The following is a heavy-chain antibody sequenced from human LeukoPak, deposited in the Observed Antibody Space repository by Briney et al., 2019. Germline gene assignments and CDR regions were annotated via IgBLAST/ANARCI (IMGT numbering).Heavy chain of an antibody. V-gene: IGHV3-9*01. D-gene: IGHD3-22*01. CDR3: AKDTAGRLYDSSGYPFWYFDL. J-gene: IGHJ2*01. CDR2: ISWKGDIL. Sequence: PGGSLRLSCAASGFIFSDYWMHWVRQVPGKGLQWVSSISWKGDILAYADSVKGRFTISRDNAKNSLYLQMNSLRLEDTAFYYCAKDTAGRLYDSSGYPFWYFDLWGRGTLVTVSS. CDR1: GFIFSDYW.